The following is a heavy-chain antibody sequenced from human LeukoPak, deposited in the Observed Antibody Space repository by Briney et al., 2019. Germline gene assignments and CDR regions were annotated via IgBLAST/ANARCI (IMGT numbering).Heavy chain of an antibody. D-gene: IGHD4-17*01. J-gene: IGHJ4*02. Sequence: SETLSLTCTVSSDSISNYYWSWVRQPPGKGLEWIAYIHDTGSTYYNPSLKSRVTISVDTSKNQFPLKLSSVTAADTAVYYCARVTETRGLYFDYWGQGTLVTVSS. CDR2: IHDTGST. V-gene: IGHV4-59*12. CDR1: SDSISNYY. CDR3: ARVTETRGLYFDY.